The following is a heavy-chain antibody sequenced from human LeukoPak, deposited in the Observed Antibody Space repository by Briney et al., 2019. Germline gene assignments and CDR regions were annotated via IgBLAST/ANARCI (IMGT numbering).Heavy chain of an antibody. J-gene: IGHJ4*02. CDR1: GFTFSSYS. CDR2: ISSSSSYI. Sequence: GGSLRLSCAASGFTFSSYSMNWVRQAPGKGLEWVSSISSSSSYIYYADSVKGRFTISRDNAKNSLYLQMNSLRAEDTAVYYCARETPPGIAAANGFDYWGQGTLVTVSS. CDR3: ARETPPGIAAANGFDY. V-gene: IGHV3-21*01. D-gene: IGHD6-13*01.